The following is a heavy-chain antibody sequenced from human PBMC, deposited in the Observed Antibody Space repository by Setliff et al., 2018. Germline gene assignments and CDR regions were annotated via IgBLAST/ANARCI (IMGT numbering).Heavy chain of an antibody. J-gene: IGHJ4*02. D-gene: IGHD6-19*01. Sequence: ASVKVSCKASGYTFTSYYMHWVRQAPGQGLEWMGIINPSGDNTGYAQKFQGRVTMTRNTSISTAYMELSSLRSEDTAVYYCATGGYSSGWYPDYWGQGTLVTVSS. CDR1: GYTFTSYY. CDR3: ATGGYSSGWYPDY. CDR2: INPSGDNT. V-gene: IGHV1-46*01.